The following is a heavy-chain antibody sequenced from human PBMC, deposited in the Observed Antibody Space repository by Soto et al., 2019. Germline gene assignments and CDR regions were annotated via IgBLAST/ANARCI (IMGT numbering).Heavy chain of an antibody. CDR2: ISYDGSNK. V-gene: IGHV3-30*18. J-gene: IGHJ4*02. CDR3: AKETVTFDY. D-gene: IGHD4-17*01. CDR1: GFTFSSYG. Sequence: ESGGGVVQPGRSLRLSCAASGFTFSSYGMHWVRQAPGKGLEWVAVISYDGSNKYYADSVKGRFTISRDNSKNTLYLQMNSLRAEDTAVYYCAKETVTFDYWGQGTLVTVSS.